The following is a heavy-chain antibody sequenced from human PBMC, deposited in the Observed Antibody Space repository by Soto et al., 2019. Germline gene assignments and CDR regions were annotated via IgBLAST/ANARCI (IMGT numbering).Heavy chain of an antibody. CDR2: IIPIPDIT. CDR1: GGTFSTYI. D-gene: IGHD3-3*01. Sequence: GASVKVSCKAPGGTFSTYIIIWVRQAPGQGLEWMGRIIPIPDITNYAQKFQGRVTVTADRSTSTAYMELTSLKSEDTAVYYCARDRITTRGDAFDLWGQGTMVTVSS. V-gene: IGHV1-69*04. J-gene: IGHJ3*01. CDR3: ARDRITTRGDAFDL.